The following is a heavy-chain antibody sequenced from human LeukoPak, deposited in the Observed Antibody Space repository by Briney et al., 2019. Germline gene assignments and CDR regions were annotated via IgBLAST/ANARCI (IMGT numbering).Heavy chain of an antibody. CDR3: ATSGSYYDY. Sequence: GGSLRLSCAASGFTFSSYWMNWVRQAPGKRLEWLANINQDGSEKYYVDSVKGRFTISRDNAKNSLYLHMNSLRAEDTAVYYCATSGSYYDYWGQGTLVTVSS. CDR2: INQDGSEK. J-gene: IGHJ4*02. D-gene: IGHD1-26*01. V-gene: IGHV3-7*02. CDR1: GFTFSSYW.